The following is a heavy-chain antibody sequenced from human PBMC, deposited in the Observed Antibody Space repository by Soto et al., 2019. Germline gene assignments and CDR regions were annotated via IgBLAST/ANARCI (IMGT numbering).Heavy chain of an antibody. CDR2: SRSRADNYAT. Sequence: EVQLVESGGGLVQPGGSLRLSCATSGITFSDHDMDWVRKAPGKGLEWLGRSRSRADNYATDYAASVKGRFTFLRDDSKSSLSLQMKSLKTGDTAVYYCVLCVRGLLNYWGQGTLVTVSS. D-gene: IGHD3-10*02. J-gene: IGHJ4*02. CDR1: GITFSDHD. V-gene: IGHV3-72*01. CDR3: VLCVRGLLNY.